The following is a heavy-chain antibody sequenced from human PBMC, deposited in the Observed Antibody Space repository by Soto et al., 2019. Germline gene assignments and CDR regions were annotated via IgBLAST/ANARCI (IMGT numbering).Heavy chain of an antibody. Sequence: GASVKVSCKVSGYTLTELSMHWVRQAPGKGLEWMGGFDPEDGETIYAQKFQGRVTMTEDTSTDTAYMELSSLRSEDTAVYYCATARYCSGGSCYSDAFDIWGQGTIVTVS. CDR2: FDPEDGET. CDR3: ATARYCSGGSCYSDAFDI. CDR1: GYTLTELS. J-gene: IGHJ3*02. D-gene: IGHD2-15*01. V-gene: IGHV1-24*01.